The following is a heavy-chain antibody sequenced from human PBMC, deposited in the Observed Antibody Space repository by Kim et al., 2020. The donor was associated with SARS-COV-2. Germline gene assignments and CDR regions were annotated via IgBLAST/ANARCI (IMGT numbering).Heavy chain of an antibody. Sequence: ASVKVSCKASGYTFTSYDINWVRQATGQGLEWMGWMNPNSGNTGYAQKFQGRVTMTRNTSISTAYMELSSLRSEDTAVYYCARSGYDRVYYHYGMDVWGQGTTVTVSS. CDR2: MNPNSGNT. CDR1: GYTFTSYD. J-gene: IGHJ6*02. V-gene: IGHV1-8*01. D-gene: IGHD5-12*01. CDR3: ARSGYDRVYYHYGMDV.